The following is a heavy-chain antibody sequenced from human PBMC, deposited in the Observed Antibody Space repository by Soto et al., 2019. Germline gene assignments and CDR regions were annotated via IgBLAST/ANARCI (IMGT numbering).Heavy chain of an antibody. CDR3: AKFISAAGTGY. D-gene: IGHD6-13*01. CDR2: ISGSGGST. J-gene: IGHJ4*02. CDR1: GFTFRDQG. Sequence: PGGSLRLSCAASGFTFRDQGVGWDRQAPGRGLEWVSSISGSGGSTYYADSVKGRFTISRDNTKNTLYLQMNCLRAEDKALYYCAKFISAAGTGYWGQGTLVTVYS. V-gene: IGHV3-23*01.